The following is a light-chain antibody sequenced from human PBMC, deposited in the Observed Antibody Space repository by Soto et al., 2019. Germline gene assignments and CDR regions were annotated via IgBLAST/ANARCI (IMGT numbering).Light chain of an antibody. CDR2: KAS. Sequence: DIQMTQSPSTLSGSVGDRVTITCRASQTISSWLAWYQQKPGKAPKLLIYKASTLKSGVPSRFSGSGSETEFTLTISSLQPDDFATYYCQHYNSYSEALGQGTKVDI. CDR3: QHYNSYSEA. CDR1: QTISSW. J-gene: IGKJ1*01. V-gene: IGKV1-5*03.